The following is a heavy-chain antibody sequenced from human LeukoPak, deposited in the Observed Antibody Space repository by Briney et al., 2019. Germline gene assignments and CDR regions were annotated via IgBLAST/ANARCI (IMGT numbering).Heavy chain of an antibody. D-gene: IGHD7-27*01. V-gene: IGHV4-59*12. Sequence: PSETLSLTCTVSGGSITNNDWYWVRQTPGKGLEFVGYVHYSGTTNYNPSPRSRGTITMDTSRKPVFLKLKAVTAADTAVYYCALDATTGDLKSWGQGTLVTVSS. CDR3: ALDATTGDLKS. J-gene: IGHJ4*02. CDR2: VHYSGTT. CDR1: GGSITNND.